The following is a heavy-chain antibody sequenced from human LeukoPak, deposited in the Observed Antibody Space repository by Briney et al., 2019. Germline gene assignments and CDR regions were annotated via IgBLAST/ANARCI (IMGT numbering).Heavy chain of an antibody. V-gene: IGHV4-59*01. Sequence: SKTLSLTCTVSGGSISSYYWSWIRQPPGKGLEWIGYIYYSGSTNYNPSLKSRVSISVDTSKNQFSLKLSSVTAADTAIYFCAGFVDGIAARLDYWGQGTLVTVSS. CDR3: AGFVDGIAARLDY. D-gene: IGHD6-6*01. CDR2: IYYSGST. J-gene: IGHJ4*02. CDR1: GGSISSYY.